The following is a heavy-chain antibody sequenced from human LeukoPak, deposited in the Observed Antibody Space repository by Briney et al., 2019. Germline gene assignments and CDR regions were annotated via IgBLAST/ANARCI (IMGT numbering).Heavy chain of an antibody. CDR2: IYYNGST. V-gene: IGHV4-59*08. J-gene: IGHJ4*02. D-gene: IGHD4-17*01. CDR3: ARAEIYGPEYYFDY. CDR1: GGSISNYD. Sequence: SSETLSLTCTVSGGSISNYDWSWIRQPPGKGLEWIGYIYYNGSTNYNPSLKSRVTMSVDTSKSQFSLKLSSVTAADTAVYYCARAEIYGPEYYFDYWGQGTLVTVSS.